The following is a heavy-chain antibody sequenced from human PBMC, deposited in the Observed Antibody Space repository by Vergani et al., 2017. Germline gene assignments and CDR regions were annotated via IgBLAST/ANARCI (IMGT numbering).Heavy chain of an antibody. J-gene: IGHJ4*02. D-gene: IGHD4-17*01. CDR3: ARGASGDYVSSFDY. CDR2: ISYDGSNK. Sequence: VQLLESGGGLVQPGGSLRLSCAASGFTFSTYAMTWVRQAPGKGLEWVAVISYDGSNKYYADSVKGRFTISRDNSKNTLYLQMNSLRAEDTAVYYCARGASGDYVSSFDYWGQGVLVTVSS. CDR1: GFTFSTYA. V-gene: IGHV3-30-3*01.